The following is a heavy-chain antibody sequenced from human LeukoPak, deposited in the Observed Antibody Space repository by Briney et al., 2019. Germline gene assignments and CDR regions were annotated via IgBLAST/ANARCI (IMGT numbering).Heavy chain of an antibody. CDR1: VGSISSISYY. Sequence: PSETLSLTCSVSVGSISSISYYWGWIRQPPGKGLEWIGNIYSSGSTYNNPSLKSRVIISVDTSKNQFSLKLTCVTAADTAVYYCARQGVVGATGFDYWGQGTLVTVSS. J-gene: IGHJ4*02. CDR3: ARQGVVGATGFDY. D-gene: IGHD1-26*01. CDR2: IYSSGST. V-gene: IGHV4-39*01.